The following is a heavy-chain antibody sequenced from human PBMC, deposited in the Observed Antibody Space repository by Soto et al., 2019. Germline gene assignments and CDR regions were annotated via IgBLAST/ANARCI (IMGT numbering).Heavy chain of an antibody. CDR1: GLTFSNYD. J-gene: IGHJ6*02. CDR2: IPYDGRNK. V-gene: IGHV3-30*04. Sequence: QVQLVESGGGVVQPGRSLRLSCAASGLTFSNYDMQWVRQAPGKGLEWVAVIPYDGRNKYYAEFVKGRFTIFRDNSKNTLYLQVNSLRTEDTAVYYCARDLHGMDVWGQGTTVTVSS. CDR3: ARDLHGMDV.